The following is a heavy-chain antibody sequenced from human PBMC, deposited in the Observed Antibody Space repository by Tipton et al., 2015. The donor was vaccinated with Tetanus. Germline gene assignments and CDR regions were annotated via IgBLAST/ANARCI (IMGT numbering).Heavy chain of an antibody. CDR1: GAPISSYY. Sequence: GLVKPSETLSLSCTVSGAPISSYYWSWIRQPPGNGLEWIGYIYNSGNTNYNPSLKSRVTISLDTSKNQFSLKLNSVTAADTAVYYCARGRDGYNYPFDYWGQGTLVIVSS. D-gene: IGHD5-24*01. V-gene: IGHV4-59*01. CDR3: ARGRDGYNYPFDY. CDR2: IYNSGNT. J-gene: IGHJ4*02.